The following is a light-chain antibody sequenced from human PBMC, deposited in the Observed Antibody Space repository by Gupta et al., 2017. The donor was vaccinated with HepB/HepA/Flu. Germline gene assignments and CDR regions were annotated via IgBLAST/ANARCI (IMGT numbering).Light chain of an antibody. Sequence: EIVLTQSPATLSLSPGERATLSCMASQSVSSYLAWYKQKPGQAPRLLIYDASNMDTGIPARYNGNGNGKDFPLTISSREQVDIALYNSPRPINWPPITFGQGTLLDIK. V-gene: IGKV3-11*01. CDR3: PRPINWPPIT. CDR1: QSVSSY. CDR2: DAS. J-gene: IGKJ5*01.